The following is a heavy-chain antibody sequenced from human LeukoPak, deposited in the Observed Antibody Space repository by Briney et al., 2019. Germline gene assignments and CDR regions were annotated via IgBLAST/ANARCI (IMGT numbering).Heavy chain of an antibody. CDR1: GGTFNSYA. V-gene: IGHV1-69*01. D-gene: IGHD3-10*01. CDR2: IIPMFGTP. Sequence: ASVKVSCKSSGGTFNSYAISWVRQAPGQGLEWMGGIIPMFGTPNYAQKFQGRVTITADESTSTAYMELSSLRSEDTALYYCAGKPMVRGVMPYYYMDVWGKGTTVTVSS. CDR3: AGKPMVRGVMPYYYMDV. J-gene: IGHJ6*03.